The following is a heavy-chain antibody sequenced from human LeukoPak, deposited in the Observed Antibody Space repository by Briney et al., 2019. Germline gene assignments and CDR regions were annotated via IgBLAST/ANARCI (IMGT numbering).Heavy chain of an antibody. CDR2: IYYSGST. Sequence: SETLSLTCTVSGGSISSSSYYWGWIRQPPGKGLEWIGSIYYSGSTYYNPSLKSRVTISVDTSKNQFSLKLSSVTAADTAVYYCARGDRRTGWHDAFDIWGQGTMVTVSS. CDR1: GGSISSSSYY. D-gene: IGHD2-21*02. J-gene: IGHJ3*02. V-gene: IGHV4-39*07. CDR3: ARGDRRTGWHDAFDI.